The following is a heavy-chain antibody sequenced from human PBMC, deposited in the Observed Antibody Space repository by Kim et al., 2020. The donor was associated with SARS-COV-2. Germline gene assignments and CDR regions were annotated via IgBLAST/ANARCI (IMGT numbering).Heavy chain of an antibody. Sequence: GGSLRLSCAASGFTFSSYGMHWVRQALGKGLEWVAVIWYDGSNKYYADSVKGRFTISRDNSKNTLYLQMNSLRAEDTAVYYCARDGSVRGVIYYYYGMDVWGQGTTVTVSS. V-gene: IGHV3-33*01. D-gene: IGHD3-10*01. CDR3: ARDGSVRGVIYYYYGMDV. J-gene: IGHJ6*02. CDR2: IWYDGSNK. CDR1: GFTFSSYG.